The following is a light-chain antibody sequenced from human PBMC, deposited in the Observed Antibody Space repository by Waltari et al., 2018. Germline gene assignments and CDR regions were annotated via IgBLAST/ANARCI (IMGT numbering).Light chain of an antibody. CDR2: DVR. CDR3: CSYAGSRTWV. J-gene: IGLJ3*02. Sequence: QSALTQPASVSGSPGQSISISCIGTSSDIGTFNLVSWYLQYPGTAPQLLFYDVRQRPSGVSNRFSGSKSGNTASLTISGLQAEDEAIYYCCSYAGSRTWVFGGGAKLTVL. V-gene: IGLV2-23*02. CDR1: SSDIGTFNL.